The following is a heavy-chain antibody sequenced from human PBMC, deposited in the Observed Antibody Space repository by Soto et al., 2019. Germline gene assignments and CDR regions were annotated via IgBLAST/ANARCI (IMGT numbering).Heavy chain of an antibody. V-gene: IGHV3-7*05. D-gene: IGHD2-8*01. CDR1: GVFFSNEW. CDR3: AGRYCTKGECYTNYYYDIDV. J-gene: IGHJ6*03. CDR2: IKQDGSET. Sequence: GGSLGLSCAASGVFFSNEWMSWVGQAPGRGLGWVANIKQDGSETHFVDSVKGRFTISRDNAKNTLYLQMNSLRVDDTAVYYCAGRYCTKGECYTNYYYDIDVWGKGNTVTVSS.